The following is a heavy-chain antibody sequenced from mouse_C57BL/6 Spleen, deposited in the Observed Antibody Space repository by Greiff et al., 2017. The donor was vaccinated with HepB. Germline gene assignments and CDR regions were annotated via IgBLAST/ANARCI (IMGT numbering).Heavy chain of an antibody. CDR1: GYTFTSYW. V-gene: IGHV1-61*01. D-gene: IGHD3-3*01. CDR2: IYPSDSET. J-gene: IGHJ4*01. Sequence: QVQLQQPGAELVRPGSSVKLSCKASGYTFTSYWMDWVKQRPGQGLEWIGNIYPSDSETHYNQKFKDKATLTVDKSSSTAYMQLSSLTSEDSAVYYCARGLARAYYYAMDYWGQGTSVTVSS. CDR3: ARGLARAYYYAMDY.